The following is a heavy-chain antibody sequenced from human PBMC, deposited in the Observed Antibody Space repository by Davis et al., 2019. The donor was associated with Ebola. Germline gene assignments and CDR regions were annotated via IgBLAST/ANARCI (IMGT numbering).Heavy chain of an antibody. Sequence: ASVKVSCKPSGYTFIAYYIHWVRQAPGQGLEWMGIINPSGGSTNYAQKFQGRVTMTRDTSTSTVYMELSSLRSEDTAVYYCARVEFHSSGYYFDYWGQGTLVTVSS. V-gene: IGHV1-46*01. CDR3: ARVEFHSSGYYFDY. CDR2: INPSGGST. J-gene: IGHJ4*02. D-gene: IGHD3-22*01. CDR1: GYTFIAYY.